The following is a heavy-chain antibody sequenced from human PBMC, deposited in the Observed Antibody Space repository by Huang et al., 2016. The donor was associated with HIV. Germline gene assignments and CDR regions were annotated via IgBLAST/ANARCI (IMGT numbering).Heavy chain of an antibody. CDR2: ISYDGTRK. Sequence: QVQLVESGGGVVQPGRSLRLSCVASGFSFSNYAVNWGRKAPGKGLEWVAVISYDGTRKYYADSVKGRFTGSRDNSKNTAYVQMNNPRGGDTAVYYCARAPEFGNYEFDQWGLGTLVTVSS. J-gene: IGHJ4*02. CDR1: GFSFSNYA. D-gene: IGHD4-4*01. CDR3: ARAPEFGNYEFDQ. V-gene: IGHV3-30-3*01.